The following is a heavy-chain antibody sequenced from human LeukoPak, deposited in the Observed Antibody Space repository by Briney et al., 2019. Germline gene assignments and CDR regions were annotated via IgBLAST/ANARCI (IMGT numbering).Heavy chain of an antibody. CDR1: GYTFTGYY. J-gene: IGHJ3*02. V-gene: IGHV1-2*02. D-gene: IGHD3-3*01. CDR2: INPNSGGT. Sequence: ASVKVSCKASGYTFTGYYIHWVRQAPGQGVEWMGWINPNSGGTNYAQKFQGRVTMTSDTSISTAYMELSRLRSDDTAVYYCARDRWFLEWLPFQNDAFDIWGQGTMVTVSS. CDR3: ARDRWFLEWLPFQNDAFDI.